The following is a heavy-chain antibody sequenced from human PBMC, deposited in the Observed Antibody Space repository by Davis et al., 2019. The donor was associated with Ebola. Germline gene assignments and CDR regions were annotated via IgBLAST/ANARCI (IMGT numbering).Heavy chain of an antibody. CDR3: ARGLLNSIFGVVTNTLYYGMDV. CDR1: GVSISSSAYY. CDR2: FYYSGIT. D-gene: IGHD3-3*01. V-gene: IGHV4-39*02. Sequence: SETLSLTCTVSGVSISSSAYYWGWFRQPPGKGLDWTGSFYYSGITYYNPSLNSRVTISVDTSNNQFSLKLISVTAADTAVYYCARGLLNSIFGVVTNTLYYGMDVWGQGTTVTVSS. J-gene: IGHJ6*02.